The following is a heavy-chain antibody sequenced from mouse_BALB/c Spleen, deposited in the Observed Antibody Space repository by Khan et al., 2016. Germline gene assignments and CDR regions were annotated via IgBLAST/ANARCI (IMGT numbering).Heavy chain of an antibody. Sequence: EVELVESGGGLVKPGGSLKLSCAASGFTFSSYGMSWVRQTPEKRLEWVATISGGGSYTYYPDSVKGRFTISRDNAKNNLYLQMSSLRSEDTALYYCARNYGSSYPDYWGQGTSVTGAS. CDR1: GFTFSSYG. V-gene: IGHV5-9-2*01. CDR3: ARNYGSSYPDY. D-gene: IGHD1-1*01. CDR2: ISGGGSYT. J-gene: IGHJ4*01.